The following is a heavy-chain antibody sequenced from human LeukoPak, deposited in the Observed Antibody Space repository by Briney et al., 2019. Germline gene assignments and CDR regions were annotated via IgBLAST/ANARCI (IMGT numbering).Heavy chain of an antibody. V-gene: IGHV3-30*02. CDR2: IRYDESKK. D-gene: IGHD1-1*01. Sequence: GGSLRLSCATSGFPFSYYDMHWVRQAPGKGLEWVSFIRYDESKKDYADSVKGRFTISRDKTKNTVYLQMNSLRAEDTAVYYCAFDWNHGKYFDSWGQGTLVTVSS. J-gene: IGHJ4*02. CDR1: GFPFSYYD. CDR3: AFDWNHGKYFDS.